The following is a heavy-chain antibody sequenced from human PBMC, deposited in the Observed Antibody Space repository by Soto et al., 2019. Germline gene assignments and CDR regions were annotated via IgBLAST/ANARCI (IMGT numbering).Heavy chain of an antibody. CDR3: ARDEYNDSSD. D-gene: IGHD1-1*01. CDR2: IFHDGST. V-gene: IGHV4-4*02. CDR1: GASISSGSW. Sequence: SETLSLTCAVSGASISSGSWWSWVRQPPGKGLECIVEIFHDGSTNYNPSLKSRVTMSVDKSKNYFSLELTSVTAADTALYYCARDEYNDSSDWGQGTLVTVSS. J-gene: IGHJ4*02.